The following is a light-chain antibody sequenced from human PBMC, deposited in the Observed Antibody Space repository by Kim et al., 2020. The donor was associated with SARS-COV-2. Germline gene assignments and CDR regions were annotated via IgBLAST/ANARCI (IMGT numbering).Light chain of an antibody. CDR1: DSNLGNNY. J-gene: IGLJ3*02. Sequence: GQRVTISCSGSDSNLGNNYVSWCQHLPGTAPKLLIYTDNQRPAGVPDRFSGSKSVTSASLAISGLQSEDEADYYCAAWDDGLRGRMFGGGTKVTVL. V-gene: IGLV1-44*01. CDR2: TDN. CDR3: AAWDDGLRGRM.